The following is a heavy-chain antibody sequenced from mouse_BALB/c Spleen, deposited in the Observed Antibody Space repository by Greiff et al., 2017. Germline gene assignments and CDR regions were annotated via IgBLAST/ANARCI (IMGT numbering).Heavy chain of an antibody. CDR2: INSNGGST. V-gene: IGHV5-6-3*01. CDR3: ARRQLGLNY. Sequence: EVQLQESGGGLVQPGGSLKLSCAASGFTFSSYGMSWVRQTPDKRLELVATINSNGGSTYYPDSVKGRFTISRDNAKNTLYLQMSSLKSEDTAMYYCARRQLGLNYWGQGTTLTVSS. J-gene: IGHJ2*01. D-gene: IGHD3-2*01. CDR1: GFTFSSYG.